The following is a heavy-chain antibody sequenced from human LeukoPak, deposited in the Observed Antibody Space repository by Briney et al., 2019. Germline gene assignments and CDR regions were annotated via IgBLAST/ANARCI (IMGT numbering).Heavy chain of an antibody. Sequence: GGSLRLSCAASGFTFSGYYMTWIRQAPGKGLEWASYISGDGNTIDYADAVKGRFTISRDNAKNSLYLQMNSLRAEDTALYYCARGGAQGMDVWGQGTTVTVS. CDR1: GFTFSGYY. V-gene: IGHV3-11*01. D-gene: IGHD1-26*01. CDR2: ISGDGNTI. J-gene: IGHJ6*02. CDR3: ARGGAQGMDV.